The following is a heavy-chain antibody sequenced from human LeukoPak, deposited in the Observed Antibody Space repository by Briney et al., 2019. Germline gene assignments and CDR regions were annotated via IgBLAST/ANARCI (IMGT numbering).Heavy chain of an antibody. CDR1: GFTFSTYW. V-gene: IGHV3-74*01. CDR3: ARRIGYSSGHSAVYYFDY. J-gene: IGHJ4*02. Sequence: GGSLRLSRAASGFTFSTYWMHWVRQAPGKGLVWVSLINSGGDDTRYADSVKGRFTISRDNAKNTLYLQMNSLRAEDTAVYYCARRIGYSSGHSAVYYFDYWGQGTLVTVSS. CDR2: INSGGDDT. D-gene: IGHD6-19*01.